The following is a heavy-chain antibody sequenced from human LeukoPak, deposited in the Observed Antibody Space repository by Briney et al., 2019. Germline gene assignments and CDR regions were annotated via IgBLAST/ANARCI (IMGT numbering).Heavy chain of an antibody. Sequence: SVKVSCKASGGTFSSYAISWVRQAPGQGLEWMGGIIPIFGTANYAQKFQGRVTITADESTSTAYMELSSLRSEDTAVYYCAAQTRGGGGFDPWGQGTLVTVSS. J-gene: IGHJ5*02. CDR1: GGTFSSYA. V-gene: IGHV1-69*13. D-gene: IGHD3-16*01. CDR2: IIPIFGTA. CDR3: AAQTRGGGGFDP.